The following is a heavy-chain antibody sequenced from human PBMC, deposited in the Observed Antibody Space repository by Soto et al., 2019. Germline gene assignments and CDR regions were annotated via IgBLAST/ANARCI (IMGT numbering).Heavy chain of an antibody. CDR2: IIPIFGTA. D-gene: IGHD6-6*01. CDR3: ARSPEKGLRLTQALDP. V-gene: IGHV1-69*13. CDR1: GGTFSSYA. Sequence: ASVKVSCKASGGTFSSYAISWVRQAPGQGLEWMGGIIPIFGTANYAQKFQGRVTITADESTSTAYMELSSLRSEDTAVYYCARSPEKGLRLTQALDPWGQGTLVTV. J-gene: IGHJ5*02.